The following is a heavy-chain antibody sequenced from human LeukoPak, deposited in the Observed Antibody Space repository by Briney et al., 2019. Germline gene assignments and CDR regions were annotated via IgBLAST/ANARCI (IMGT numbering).Heavy chain of an antibody. CDR1: GFTFSIYG. J-gene: IGHJ4*02. CDR3: AKEGVDMTTILLYFDY. Sequence: PGGSLRLSCAASGFTFSIYGMHCVRQAPGKGLEWVAVISYGGGNKYYADSVKGRFAISRDNSKNTLYLQMNSLRGEDTAVYYCAKEGVDMTTILLYFDYWGQGTLVTVSS. CDR2: ISYGGGNK. D-gene: IGHD5-24*01. V-gene: IGHV3-30*18.